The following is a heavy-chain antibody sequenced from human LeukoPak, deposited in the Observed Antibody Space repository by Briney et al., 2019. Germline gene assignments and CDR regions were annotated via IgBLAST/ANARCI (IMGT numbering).Heavy chain of an antibody. CDR1: GGTFSSYA. D-gene: IGHD6-19*01. CDR3: ATVLAVAGKGGSEYYGMDV. J-gene: IGHJ6*02. CDR2: FDPEDGET. V-gene: IGHV1-24*01. Sequence: GASVKVSCKASGGTFSSYAISWVRQAPGQGLEWMGGFDPEDGETIYAQKFQGRVTMTEDTSTDTAYMELSSLRSEDTAVYYCATVLAVAGKGGSEYYGMDVWGQGTTVAVSS.